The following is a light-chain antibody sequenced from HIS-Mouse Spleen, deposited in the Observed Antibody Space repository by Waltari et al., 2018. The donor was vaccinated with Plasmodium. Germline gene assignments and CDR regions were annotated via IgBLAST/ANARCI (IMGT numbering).Light chain of an antibody. CDR1: SSDVGGYNF. CDR3: CSYAGSYTLV. Sequence: QSALTQPRPVSGSPGQSVTISCTGTSSDVGGYNFVSWYQQHPGKAPKLMTYDVSKRPSGVPDRFSGSKSGNTASLTISGLQAEDEADYYCCSYAGSYTLVFGGGTKLTVL. CDR2: DVS. J-gene: IGLJ2*01. V-gene: IGLV2-11*01.